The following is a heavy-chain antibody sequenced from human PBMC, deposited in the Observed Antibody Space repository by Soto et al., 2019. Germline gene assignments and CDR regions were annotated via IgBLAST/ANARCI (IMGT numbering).Heavy chain of an antibody. Sequence: KPSETLSLTCAVSGGSISSSNWWSWVRQPPGKGLEWIGEIYHSGSTNYNPSLKSRVTISVDKSKNQFSLKLSSVTAADTAVYYCARDPAAAVLAGYYGMDVWGQGTTVTVSS. CDR2: IYHSGST. J-gene: IGHJ6*02. CDR1: GGSISSSNW. V-gene: IGHV4-4*02. D-gene: IGHD6-13*01. CDR3: ARDPAAAVLAGYYGMDV.